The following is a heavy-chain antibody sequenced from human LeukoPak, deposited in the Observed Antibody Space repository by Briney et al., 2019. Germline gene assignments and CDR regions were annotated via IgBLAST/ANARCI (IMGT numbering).Heavy chain of an antibody. V-gene: IGHV4-59*08. CDR3: ARSVGYCSSTSCYAYWYFDL. Sequence: PSETLSLTCTVSGGSISSYYWSWIRQPPGKGLEWIGYIYYSGSTNYNPSLKSRVTISVDTSKNQFSLKLSSVTAADTAVYYCARSVGYCSSTSCYAYWYFDLWGRGTLVTVSA. CDR2: IYYSGST. D-gene: IGHD2-2*01. J-gene: IGHJ2*01. CDR1: GGSISSYY.